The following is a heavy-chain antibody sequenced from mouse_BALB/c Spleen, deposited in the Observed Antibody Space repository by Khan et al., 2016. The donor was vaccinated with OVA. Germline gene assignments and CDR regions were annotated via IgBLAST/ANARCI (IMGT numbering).Heavy chain of an antibody. CDR2: IGPGSSNA. CDR3: ARENYYGRSGYAMDY. CDR1: GYTFTSYW. D-gene: IGHD1-1*01. J-gene: IGHJ4*01. Sequence: DLVKPGASVKLSCKASGYTFTSYWINWIKQRPGQGLEWIGRIGPGSSNAYYNDMFKDKATLTVDTSSNTAYIQLSSLSSEDSAVYFFARENYYGRSGYAMDYWSQGTSVTVAA. V-gene: IGHV1S41*01.